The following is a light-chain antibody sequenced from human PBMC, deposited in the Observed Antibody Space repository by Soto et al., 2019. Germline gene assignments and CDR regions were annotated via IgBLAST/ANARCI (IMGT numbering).Light chain of an antibody. CDR3: QQYNSYPYT. Sequence: DIQMTQSPSTLSASVGDRVTITCRASQSISSWLAWYQQKPGKAPKLLIYDASSLESGVPSRFCGSGSGTEFTLTISSRQPDDFAPYFCQQYNSYPYTFCQGTKLEIK. CDR2: DAS. V-gene: IGKV1-5*01. J-gene: IGKJ2*01. CDR1: QSISSW.